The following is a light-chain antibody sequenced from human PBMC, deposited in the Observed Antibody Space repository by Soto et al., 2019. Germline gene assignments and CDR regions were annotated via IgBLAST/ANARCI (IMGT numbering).Light chain of an antibody. J-gene: IGLJ2*01. CDR3: SSYAGSNNLV. CDR1: SGDVGGYNY. Sequence: QSALTQPPSPPGSPGQSVPISGPGPSGDVGGYNYVSWYQQHQGKAPKLMIYEVSKRPSGVPDRFSGSKSGNTPSLTVSGLQAEDEADYYCSSYAGSNNLVFGGGTKLTVL. V-gene: IGLV2-8*01. CDR2: EVS.